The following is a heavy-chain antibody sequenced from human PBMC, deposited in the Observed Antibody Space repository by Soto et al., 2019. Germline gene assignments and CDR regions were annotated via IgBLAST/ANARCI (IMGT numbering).Heavy chain of an antibody. CDR1: GFSVSSNS. CDR3: LGDPSGYDEGYWYPGVDV. D-gene: IGHD5-12*01. Sequence: GGSLRLSCAASGFSVSSNSMSWVRQAPGEGLEWVAAICSNGGANYEDSSQGRCSVSCGIYKNTLFLQMNNIRAEDAAVYFCLGDPSGYDEGYWYPGVDVWGQGTTVTVSS. J-gene: IGHJ6*02. V-gene: IGHV3-53*01. CDR2: ICSNGGA.